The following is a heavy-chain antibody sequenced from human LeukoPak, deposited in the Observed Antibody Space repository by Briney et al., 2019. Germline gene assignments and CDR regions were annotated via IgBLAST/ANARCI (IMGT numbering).Heavy chain of an antibody. V-gene: IGHV3-7*01. Sequence: GGSLRLSCAASGFTISGHWMSWVRQAPGKGLEWVANINQGGSDKYYVDSVKGRFTISRDNANNLLYLQMNSLRGEDTAVYYCTRDRSRAEDDWGQGTLVTVSS. CDR1: GFTISGHW. CDR2: INQGGSDK. CDR3: TRDRSRAEDD. J-gene: IGHJ4*02. D-gene: IGHD1-14*01.